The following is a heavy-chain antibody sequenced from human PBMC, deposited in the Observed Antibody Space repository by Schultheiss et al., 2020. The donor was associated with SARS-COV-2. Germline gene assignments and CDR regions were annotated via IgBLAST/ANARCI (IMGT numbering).Heavy chain of an antibody. Sequence: GESLKISCAASGFTFSSYWMHWVRQAPGKGLEWMGGFDPEDGETIYAQKFQGRVTMTEDTSTDTAYMELSSLRSEDTAVYYCATSDSSSWYYFDYWGQGTLVTVSS. J-gene: IGHJ4*02. CDR3: ATSDSSSWYYFDY. CDR2: FDPEDGET. V-gene: IGHV1-24*01. CDR1: GFTFSSYW. D-gene: IGHD6-13*01.